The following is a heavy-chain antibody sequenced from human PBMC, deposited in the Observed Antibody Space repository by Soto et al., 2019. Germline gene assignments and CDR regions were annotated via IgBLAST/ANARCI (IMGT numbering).Heavy chain of an antibody. CDR3: AGAPSYVWGSYRYLFD. V-gene: IGHV1-69*05. Sequence: QVQLVQSGAEVKKPGSSVKVSCKASGGTFSSYAISWVRQAPGQGLEWMGGIIPIFGTANYAQKFQGRVTSTXXEXTXXAYMELSSLRSEDTAVYYCAGAPSYVWGSYRYLFDWGQGTLVTVSS. D-gene: IGHD3-16*02. J-gene: IGHJ4*02. CDR1: GGTFSSYA. CDR2: IIPIFGTA.